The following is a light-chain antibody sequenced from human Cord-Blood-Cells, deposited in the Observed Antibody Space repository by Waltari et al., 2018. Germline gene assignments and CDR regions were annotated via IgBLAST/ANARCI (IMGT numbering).Light chain of an antibody. Sequence: SVLTQPPSVSGSPGQSVTISFPGTSSDVGSHNRVSWYHQPPGKTPKLMIYEVSNRPSGVPDRFSGSKSGNTASLTISGLQAEDEADYYCSSYTSSSTWVFGGGTKLTVL. CDR2: EVS. CDR3: SSYTSSSTWV. J-gene: IGLJ3*02. CDR1: SSDVGSHNR. V-gene: IGLV2-18*02.